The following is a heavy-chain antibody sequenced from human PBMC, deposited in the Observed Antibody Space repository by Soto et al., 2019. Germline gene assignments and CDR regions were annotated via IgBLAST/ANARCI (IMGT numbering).Heavy chain of an antibody. D-gene: IGHD3-22*01. CDR2: IYYSGST. V-gene: IGHV4-39*07. CDR3: ARDHRGYYYYGMDV. J-gene: IGHJ6*02. Sequence: SETLSLTCTVSGGSISSSSYYWGWIRQPPGKGLEWIGSIYYSGSTYYNPSLKSRVTISVDTSKNQFSLKRCSVTAADTAVYYCARDHRGYYYYGMDVWGQGTTVTVSS. CDR1: GGSISSSSYY.